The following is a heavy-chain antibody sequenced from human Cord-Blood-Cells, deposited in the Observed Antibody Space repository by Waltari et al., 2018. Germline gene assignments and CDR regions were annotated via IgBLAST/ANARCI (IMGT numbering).Heavy chain of an antibody. J-gene: IGHJ5*02. CDR3: ARDRVADYGDYWFDP. CDR2: IIPIFGTA. V-gene: IGHV1-69*01. CDR1: GGTFSSYA. Sequence: QVQLVQSGAEVKKPGSSVKVSCKASGGTFSSYAISCARQAPGQGLEWMGGIIPIFGTANYAQKFQGRVTITADESTSTAYMELSSLRSEDTAVYYCARDRVADYGDYWFDPWGQGTLVTVSS. D-gene: IGHD4-17*01.